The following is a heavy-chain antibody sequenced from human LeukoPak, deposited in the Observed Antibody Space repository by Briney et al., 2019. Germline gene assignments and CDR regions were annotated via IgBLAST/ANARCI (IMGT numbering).Heavy chain of an antibody. J-gene: IGHJ4*02. CDR1: GFTFDDYA. CDR3: AKDGGSSGSYIPSFFDY. Sequence: PGGSLRLSCAASGFTFDDYAMHWVRQAPGKGLEWVSGISWNSGSIGYADSVKGRFTISRDNAKNSLYLQMNSLRAEDMALYYCAKDGGSSGSYIPSFFDYWGQGTLVTVSS. V-gene: IGHV3-9*03. CDR2: ISWNSGSI. D-gene: IGHD1-26*01.